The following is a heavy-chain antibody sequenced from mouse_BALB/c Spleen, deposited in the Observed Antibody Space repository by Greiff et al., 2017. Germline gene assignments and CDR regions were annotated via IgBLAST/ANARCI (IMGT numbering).Heavy chain of an antibody. CDR2: ISSGSSTI. CDR1: GFTFSSFG. V-gene: IGHV5-17*02. J-gene: IGHJ1*01. Sequence: EVKLVESGGGLVQPGGSRKLSCAASGFTFSSFGMHWVRQAPEKGLEWVAYISSGSSTIYYADTVKGRFTISRDNPKNTLFLQMTSLRSEDTAMYYCARKGYYDYDWYFDVWGAGTTVTVSS. CDR3: ARKGYYDYDWYFDV. D-gene: IGHD2-4*01.